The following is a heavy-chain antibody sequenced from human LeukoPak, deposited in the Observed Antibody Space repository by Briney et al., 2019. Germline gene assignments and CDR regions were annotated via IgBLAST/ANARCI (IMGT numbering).Heavy chain of an antibody. Sequence: GGSLRLSCTASGFTFSNYAVSWVRQAPGKGPVWVSSMNSDGSSTTYADSVKGRFTISRDNAKITLYLQMNSLRVEDTAVYYCARGSKYSSSWYVDYWGQGTLVTVSS. CDR2: MNSDGSST. CDR3: ARGSKYSSSWYVDY. J-gene: IGHJ4*02. D-gene: IGHD6-13*01. CDR1: GFTFSNYA. V-gene: IGHV3-74*01.